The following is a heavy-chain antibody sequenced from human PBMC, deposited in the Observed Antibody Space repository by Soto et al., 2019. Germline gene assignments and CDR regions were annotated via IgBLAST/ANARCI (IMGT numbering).Heavy chain of an antibody. D-gene: IGHD2-8*01. CDR2: SSGSGGST. CDR1: GFTFSSYA. CDR3: ATHPKWPPRY. J-gene: IGHJ4*02. V-gene: IGHV3-23*01. Sequence: GRSLRLSCAASGFTFSSYAMSWARQAPGKRLEWVSASSGSGGSTYYADSVKGRFTISRDNSKNTLYLQMNSLRAEDTAVYYCATHPKWPPRYWGQGTLVTVSS.